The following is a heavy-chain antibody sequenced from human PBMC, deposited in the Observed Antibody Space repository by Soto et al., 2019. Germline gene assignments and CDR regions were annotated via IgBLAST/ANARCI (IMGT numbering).Heavy chain of an antibody. V-gene: IGHV1-8*01. CDR2: MNPDSGNT. CDR1: GYTFTSYD. CDR3: ARGKTSYGMGV. Sequence: QVQLVQSGAEVKKPGASVKVSCKASGYTFTSYDINWVRQATGQGLEWMGWMNPDSGNTGYALEFQGRCTMTRNSSIRTAYVALSARRPEDTAAYCRARGKTSYGMGVWGQGPTVTVSS. J-gene: IGHJ6*02.